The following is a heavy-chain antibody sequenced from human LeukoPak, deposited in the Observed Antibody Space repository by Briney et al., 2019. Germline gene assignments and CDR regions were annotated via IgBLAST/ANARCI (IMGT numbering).Heavy chain of an antibody. Sequence: SETLSLTCTVSGGSISSYYWSWIRQPPGKGLEWIGYIYYSGSTNYNPSLKSRVTISVDTSKNQFSLKLTSVSAADTAMYYCTRDMEYPGAGFDLWGQGIPVTVSS. D-gene: IGHD2/OR15-2a*01. V-gene: IGHV4-59*12. CDR2: IYYSGST. CDR1: GGSISSYY. J-gene: IGHJ4*02. CDR3: TRDMEYPGAGFDL.